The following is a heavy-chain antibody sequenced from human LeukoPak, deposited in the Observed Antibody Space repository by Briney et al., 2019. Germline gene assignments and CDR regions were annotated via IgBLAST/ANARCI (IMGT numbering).Heavy chain of an antibody. Sequence: KPSGTLSLTCTVSGGSISSYYWSWIRQPPGKGLEWIGYIYYSGSTNYSPSLKSRVTISVDTSKNQFSLKLSSVTAADTAVYYCARAPPYYYDSSGYYWNWYFDLWGRGTLVTVSS. CDR2: IYYSGST. J-gene: IGHJ2*01. V-gene: IGHV4-59*01. CDR3: ARAPPYYYDSSGYYWNWYFDL. D-gene: IGHD3-22*01. CDR1: GGSISSYY.